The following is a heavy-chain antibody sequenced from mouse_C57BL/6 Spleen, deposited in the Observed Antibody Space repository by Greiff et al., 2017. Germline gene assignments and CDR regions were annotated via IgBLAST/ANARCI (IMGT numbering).Heavy chain of an antibody. D-gene: IGHD4-1*01. V-gene: IGHV1-58*01. CDR3: ARRGWDEGFAY. CDR1: GYTFTSYG. CDR2: IYIGNGYT. J-gene: IGHJ3*01. Sequence: EVQLKQSGAELVRPGSSVKMSCETSGYTFTSYGINWVKQRPGQGLEWIGYIYIGNGYTEYHEKFKGKATLTSDTSSSTAYMQLSSLTSEDSAIYFCARRGWDEGFAYWGQGTLVTVSA.